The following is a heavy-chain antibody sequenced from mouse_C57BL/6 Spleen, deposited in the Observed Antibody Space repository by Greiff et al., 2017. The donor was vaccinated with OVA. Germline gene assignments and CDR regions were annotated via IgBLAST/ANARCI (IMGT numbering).Heavy chain of an antibody. J-gene: IGHJ1*03. D-gene: IGHD1-2*01. CDR2: ISSGSSTI. CDR1: GFTFSDYG. Sequence: EVNVVESGGGLVKPGGSLKLSCAASGFTFSDYGMHWVRQAPEKGLEWVAYISSGSSTIYYADTVKGRFTISRDNAKNTLFLQMTSLRSEDTAMYYCARRGVTTAYWYFDVWGTGTTVTVSS. CDR3: ARRGVTTAYWYFDV. V-gene: IGHV5-17*01.